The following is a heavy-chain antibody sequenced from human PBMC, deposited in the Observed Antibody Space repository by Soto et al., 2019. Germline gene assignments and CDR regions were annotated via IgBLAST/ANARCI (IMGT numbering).Heavy chain of an antibody. CDR1: GGTFGSYA. Sequence: GASVKLSCKTSGGTFGSYAISWVRQAPGQGLEWMGGIIPTFSTPNYAQKSQGRVTITADESTSTAYMELSSLRSEDTAVYYCARDRDSSGPGFDCWGQGTLVTVSS. CDR2: IIPTFSTP. CDR3: ARDRDSSGPGFDC. D-gene: IGHD6-19*01. J-gene: IGHJ4*01. V-gene: IGHV1-69*13.